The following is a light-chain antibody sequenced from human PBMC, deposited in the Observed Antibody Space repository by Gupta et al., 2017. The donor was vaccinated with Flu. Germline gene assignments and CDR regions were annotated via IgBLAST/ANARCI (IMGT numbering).Light chain of an antibody. J-gene: IGLJ1*01. CDR2: KVN. Sequence: QSALTQPASLSGSLGQSITISCTGSASDIGSYNLVSWYQQHPGKTPKVIIFKVNKRPSGISNRFSGSKSGNTASLTIFGLQAEDEADYYCCSFVTGTTYVFGPGTKVTVL. CDR1: ASDIGSYNL. V-gene: IGLV2-23*02. CDR3: CSFVTGTTYV.